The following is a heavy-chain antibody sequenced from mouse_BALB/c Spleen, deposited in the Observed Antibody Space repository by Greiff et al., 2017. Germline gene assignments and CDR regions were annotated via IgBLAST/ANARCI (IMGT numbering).Heavy chain of an antibody. CDR1: GFSLSTSGMG. CDR3: ARSLTADWYFDV. D-gene: IGHD4-1*01. CDR2: IYWDDDK. V-gene: IGHV8-12*01. Sequence: QVTLKVSGPGILQPSQTLSLTCSFSGFSLSTSGMGVSWIRQPSGKGLEWLAHIYWDDDKRYNPSLKSRLTISKDTSRNQVFLKITSVDTADTATYYCARSLTADWYFDVWGAGTTVTVSS. J-gene: IGHJ1*01.